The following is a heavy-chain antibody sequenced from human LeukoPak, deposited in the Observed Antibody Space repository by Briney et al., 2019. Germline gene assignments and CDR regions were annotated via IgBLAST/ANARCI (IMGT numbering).Heavy chain of an antibody. J-gene: IGHJ4*02. D-gene: IGHD5-24*01. CDR2: ISWNSGSI. CDR3: AKAKRWLQFIDY. Sequence: PGRSLRLSCAASGFTFDDYAMHWVRQAPGKGLEWVSGISWNSGSIGYADSVKGRFTISRDNAKNSLYLQMNSLRAEDTALCYCAKAKRWLQFIDYWGQGTLVTVSS. CDR1: GFTFDDYA. V-gene: IGHV3-9*01.